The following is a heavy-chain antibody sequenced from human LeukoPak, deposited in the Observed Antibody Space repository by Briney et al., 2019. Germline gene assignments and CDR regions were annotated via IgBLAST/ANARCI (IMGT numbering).Heavy chain of an antibody. V-gene: IGHV3-53*01. CDR3: AREDNRGVYDDGFDI. D-gene: IGHD5/OR15-5a*01. J-gene: IGHJ3*02. Sequence: GGSLRLSCAASGFTVSNNFMYWVRQAPGKGLEWVSVIHSDGNTLYADSAEGRFTISRDNFKNTVYLQMSSLRAEDTAVYYCAREDNRGVYDDGFDIWGQGTMVTVSS. CDR1: GFTVSNNF. CDR2: IHSDGNT.